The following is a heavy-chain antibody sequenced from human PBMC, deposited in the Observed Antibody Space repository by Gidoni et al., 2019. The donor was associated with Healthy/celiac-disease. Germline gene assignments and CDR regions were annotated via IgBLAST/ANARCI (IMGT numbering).Heavy chain of an antibody. CDR1: GFTFRGSA. Sequence: EVQLVESGGGLVQPGGSLKLPCAAPGFTFRGSAMHWVRQASGQGLEWVGRIRSKANSYATAYAASVKGRFTISRDDSKNTAYLQMNSLKTEDTAVYYCTRHPGNFRFDYWGQGTLVTVSS. CDR2: IRSKANSYAT. V-gene: IGHV3-73*02. D-gene: IGHD4-4*01. CDR3: TRHPGNFRFDY. J-gene: IGHJ4*02.